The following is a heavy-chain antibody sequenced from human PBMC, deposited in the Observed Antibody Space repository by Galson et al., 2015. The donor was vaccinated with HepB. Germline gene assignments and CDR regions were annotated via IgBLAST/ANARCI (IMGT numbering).Heavy chain of an antibody. CDR2: IKSKTDGGTT. V-gene: IGHV3-15*07. D-gene: IGHD5-24*01. CDR3: TTDLESLPDTYYYYYYYMDV. CDR1: GFTFSNAW. J-gene: IGHJ6*03. Sequence: SLRLSCAASGFTFSNAWMNWVRQAPGKGLEWVGRIKSKTDGGTTDYAAPVKGRFTISRDDSKNTLYLQMNSLKTEDTAVYYCTTDLESLPDTYYYYYYYMDVWGKGTTVTVSS.